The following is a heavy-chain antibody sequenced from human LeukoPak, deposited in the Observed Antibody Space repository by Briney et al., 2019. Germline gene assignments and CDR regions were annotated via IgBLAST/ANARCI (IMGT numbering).Heavy chain of an antibody. CDR2: ISGSGGST. Sequence: QAGGSLRLSCAASGFTFSSYAMSSVRQAPGKGLEWVSAISGSGGSTYYADSVKGRFTISRDNSKNTLYLQMNSLRAEDTAVYYSAKGSPIAVAGYFDYWGQGTLVTVSS. CDR3: AKGSPIAVAGYFDY. J-gene: IGHJ4*02. CDR1: GFTFSSYA. V-gene: IGHV3-23*01. D-gene: IGHD6-19*01.